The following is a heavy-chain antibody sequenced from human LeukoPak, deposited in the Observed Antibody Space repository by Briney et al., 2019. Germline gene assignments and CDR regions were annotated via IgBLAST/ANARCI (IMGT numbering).Heavy chain of an antibody. D-gene: IGHD3-3*01. V-gene: IGHV3-30*04. J-gene: IGHJ4*02. CDR2: ISYDGSNK. CDR1: GFTFSSYA. CDR3: ARWNNDFWSGYYSYFDY. Sequence: GGSLRLSCAASGFTFSSYAMHRVRQAPGKGLEWVAVISYDGSNKYYADSVKGRFTISRDNSKNTLYLQMNSLRAEDTAAYYCARWNNDFWSGYYSYFDYWGQGTLVTVSS.